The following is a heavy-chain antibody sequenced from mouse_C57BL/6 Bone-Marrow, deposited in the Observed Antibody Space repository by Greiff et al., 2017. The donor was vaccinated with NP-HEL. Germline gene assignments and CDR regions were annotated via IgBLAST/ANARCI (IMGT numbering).Heavy chain of an antibody. CDR2: INPGSGGT. D-gene: IGHD1-1*01. V-gene: IGHV1-54*01. J-gene: IGHJ3*01. CDR3: ARDYYGSRGSWFAY. CDR1: GYAFTNYL. Sequence: VKLQQSGAELVRPGTSVKVSCKASGYAFTNYLIEWVKQRPGQGLEWIGVINPGSGGTNYNEKFKGKATLTADKSSSTAYMQLSSLTSEDSAVYFCARDYYGSRGSWFAYWGQGTLVTVSA.